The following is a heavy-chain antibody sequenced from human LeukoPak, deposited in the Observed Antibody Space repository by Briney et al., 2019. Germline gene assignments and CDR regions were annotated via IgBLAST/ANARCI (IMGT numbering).Heavy chain of an antibody. D-gene: IGHD2-21*01. CDR1: GFTLSCYA. Sequence: GGSLRLSCAVYGFTLSCYAMRWVRQATGRGVGLVSAFSVCGNTYRAVSVKGRFTISRDSSKNLLDAPMNGLGAEDAAVYYCARAPVTTWSGAYCYPIVYWGQGTLLTDSP. V-gene: IGHV3-23*01. CDR2: FSVCGNT. CDR3: ARAPVTTWSGAYCYPIVY. J-gene: IGHJ4*02.